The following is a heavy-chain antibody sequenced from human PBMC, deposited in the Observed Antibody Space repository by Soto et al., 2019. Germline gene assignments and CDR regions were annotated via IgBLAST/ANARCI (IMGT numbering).Heavy chain of an antibody. D-gene: IGHD3-9*01. CDR1: GDDFTTYC. Sequence: AESLRICCQVSGDDFTTYCIVWVLQMPGKGLEWMGIIYPGDSDTRYSPSFQGQVTISADNSISTAYLQWSSLKASDTAMYYCARQKHDFLTGYSRYYGMDVWGQGTTVTVSS. V-gene: IGHV5-51*01. CDR3: ARQKHDFLTGYSRYYGMDV. CDR2: IYPGDSDT. J-gene: IGHJ6*01.